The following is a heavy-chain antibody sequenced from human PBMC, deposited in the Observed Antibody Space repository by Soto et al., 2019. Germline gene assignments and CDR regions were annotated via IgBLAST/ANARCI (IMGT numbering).Heavy chain of an antibody. D-gene: IGHD2-2*01. Sequence: QVQLVQSGAEVKKPGSSVMVSCKASGGTFSSYTISCVRQAPGQGLEWMGRIIPILGIANYAQKFQGRVTITADKSTSTAYMELSSLRSEDTAVYYCARDPPDCSSTSCYGYWDQGTLVTVSS. V-gene: IGHV1-69*08. J-gene: IGHJ4*02. CDR1: GGTFSSYT. CDR3: ARDPPDCSSTSCYGY. CDR2: IIPILGIA.